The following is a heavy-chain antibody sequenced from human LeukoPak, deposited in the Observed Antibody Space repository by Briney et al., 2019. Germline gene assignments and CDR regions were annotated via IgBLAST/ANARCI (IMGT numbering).Heavy chain of an antibody. D-gene: IGHD3-3*01. CDR3: ARQTGVGLFILP. V-gene: IGHV4-39*01. CDR1: GDSISTSNSY. CDR2: IYYSGNT. J-gene: IGHJ4*02. Sequence: SETLSLTCAVSGDSISTSNSYWGWTRRPPGKGLEWVGSIYYSGNTYYNPSLKSRVTISVDTSKNQFSLKLTSVTGADTAVYYCARQTGVGLFILPGGQGTLVTASS.